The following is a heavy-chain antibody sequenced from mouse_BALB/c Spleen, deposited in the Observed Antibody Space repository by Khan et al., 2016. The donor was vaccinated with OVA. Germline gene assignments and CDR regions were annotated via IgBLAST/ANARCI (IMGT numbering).Heavy chain of an antibody. CDR2: INPHIGET. J-gene: IGHJ2*01. CDR3: ARKNGSDFDY. D-gene: IGHD1-1*01. V-gene: IGHV1-20*02. Sequence: EVQLQQSGPELVKPGASVKISCKASGYSFTGYFMNWVMQSHGKSLEWIGRINPHIGETFYNQKFMDKATLTVDASSRTAHLELRSLASEDSAVYYCARKNGSDFDYWGQGTTLTVSS. CDR1: GYSFTGYF.